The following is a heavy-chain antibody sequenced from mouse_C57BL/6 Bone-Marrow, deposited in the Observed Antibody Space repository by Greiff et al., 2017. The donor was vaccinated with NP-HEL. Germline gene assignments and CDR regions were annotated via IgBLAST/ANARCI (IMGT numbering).Heavy chain of an antibody. V-gene: IGHV3-6*01. J-gene: IGHJ1*03. CDR1: GYSITSGYY. CDR2: ISYDGSN. D-gene: IGHD1-1*01. CDR3: ARGYGSSSYFDV. Sequence: EVHLVESGPGLVKPSQSLSLTCSVTGYSITSGYYWNWIRQFPGNKLEWMGYISYDGSNNYNPSLKNRISITRDTSKNQFFLKLNSVTTEDTATYYCARGYGSSSYFDVWGTGTTVTVSS.